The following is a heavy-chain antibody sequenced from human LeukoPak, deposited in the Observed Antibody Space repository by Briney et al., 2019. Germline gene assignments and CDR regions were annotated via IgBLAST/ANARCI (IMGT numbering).Heavy chain of an antibody. CDR3: ANGGQSWDGYFDWFAAFDI. D-gene: IGHD3-9*01. V-gene: IGHV3-23*01. Sequence: GGSLRLSCAASGFTFSSYGMSWVRQAPGKGLEWVSATSGSGGSTYYADSVKGRFTISRDNSKNTLYLQMNSLRAEDTAVYYCANGGQSWDGYFDWFAAFDIWGQGTMVTVSS. J-gene: IGHJ3*02. CDR2: TSGSGGST. CDR1: GFTFSSYG.